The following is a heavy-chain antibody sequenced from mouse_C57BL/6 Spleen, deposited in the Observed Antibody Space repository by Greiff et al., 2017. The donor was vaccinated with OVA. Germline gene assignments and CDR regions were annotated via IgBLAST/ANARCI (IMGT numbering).Heavy chain of an antibody. J-gene: IGHJ4*01. Sequence: VQLQQSGPELVKPGASVKMSCKASGYTFTDYNMHWVKQSHGKSLEWIGYINPNNGGTSYNQKFKGKATLTVNKSSSTAYMELRSLTSEDSAVYYCAYYSNYVYYAMDYWGQGTSVTVSS. CDR2: INPNNGGT. CDR1: GYTFTDYN. D-gene: IGHD2-5*01. CDR3: AYYSNYVYYAMDY. V-gene: IGHV1-22*01.